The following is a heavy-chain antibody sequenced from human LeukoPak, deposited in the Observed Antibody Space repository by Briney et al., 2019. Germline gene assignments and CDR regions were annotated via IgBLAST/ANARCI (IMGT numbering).Heavy chain of an antibody. CDR2: IYYSRST. J-gene: IGHJ4*02. CDR1: GGSISSGDYY. CDR3: AREADRYYGDYGY. Sequence: SQTLSLTCTVSGGSISSGDYYWRWIRQPPGKGLDWIGYIYYSRSTYYNPSLNSRVTISVDTSKNQFSLKLSSVTAADKAVYYCAREADRYYGDYGYWGQGTLVTVSS. D-gene: IGHD4-17*01. V-gene: IGHV4-30-4*01.